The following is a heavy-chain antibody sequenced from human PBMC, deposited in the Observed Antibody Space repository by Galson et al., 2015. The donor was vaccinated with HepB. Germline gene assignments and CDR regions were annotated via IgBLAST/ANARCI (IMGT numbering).Heavy chain of an antibody. D-gene: IGHD4-17*01. J-gene: IGHJ4*02. CDR2: ISSISKFM. CDR1: GFTFSSYG. V-gene: IGHV3-21*01. CDR3: ARAATVTSNPDS. Sequence: SLRLSCAASGFTFSSYGMNWVRQAPGKGLEWVSSISSISKFMYYADSVKGRFTISRDNAQKSLYLQMNSLSAEDTAIYYCARAATVTSNPDSWGQGTLVTVSS.